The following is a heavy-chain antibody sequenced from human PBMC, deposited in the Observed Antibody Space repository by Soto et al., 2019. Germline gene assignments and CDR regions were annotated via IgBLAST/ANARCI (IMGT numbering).Heavy chain of an antibody. J-gene: IGHJ6*03. D-gene: IGHD6-6*01. Sequence: PSETLSLTCTVSGGSISSYYWSWIRQPPGKGLEWIGYIYYSGSTNYNPSLKSRVTISVDTSKNQFSLKLSSVTAADTAVYYCARYSSSFRSSRFYYYMDVWGKGTTVTVSS. V-gene: IGHV4-59*08. CDR1: GGSISSYY. CDR2: IYYSGST. CDR3: ARYSSSFRSSRFYYYMDV.